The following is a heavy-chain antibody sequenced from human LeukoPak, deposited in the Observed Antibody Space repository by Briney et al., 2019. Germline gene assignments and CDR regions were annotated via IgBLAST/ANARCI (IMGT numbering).Heavy chain of an antibody. CDR3: TRGGSYFEK. J-gene: IGHJ4*02. Sequence: GGSLRLSCVGSGYDFKRYSMNWVRQAPGKGLEWIAYITSSSSSIFYAASVRGRFTISRDNARNSLWPQMNSLRDEDTAVYYCTRGGSYFEKWGQGSLVTV. D-gene: IGHD3-10*01. CDR1: GYDFKRYS. CDR2: ITSSSSSI. V-gene: IGHV3-48*02.